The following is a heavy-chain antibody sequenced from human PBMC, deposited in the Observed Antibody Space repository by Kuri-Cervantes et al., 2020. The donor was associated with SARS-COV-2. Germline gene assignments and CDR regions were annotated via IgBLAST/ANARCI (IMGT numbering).Heavy chain of an antibody. CDR3: ASTMTTVTYPSWYFDY. J-gene: IGHJ4*02. V-gene: IGHV4-34*01. CDR2: INHSGST. CDR1: GGSLSDYY. Sequence: ESLKISCAVYGGSLSDYYWSWIRQPPGKGLEWIGEINHSGSTNYNPSLKSRVAISVDTSKNQFSLKLSSVTAADTAVYYCASTMTTVTYPSWYFDYWGQGTLVTVSS. D-gene: IGHD4-11*01.